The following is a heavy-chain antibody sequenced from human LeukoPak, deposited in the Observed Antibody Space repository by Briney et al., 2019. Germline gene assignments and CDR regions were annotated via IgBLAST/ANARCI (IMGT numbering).Heavy chain of an antibody. Sequence: PGGSLRLSSAASGFNVTTNYMSWVRQAPGKGLEWVSVIYSGGTTYYADSVKGRFTISRDISKNTLSLQMNSLRAEDTAVYSCARGRRDGYNLGYWGQGTLVAVSS. V-gene: IGHV3-53*01. CDR3: ARGRRDGYNLGY. CDR2: IYSGGTT. CDR1: GFNVTTNY. D-gene: IGHD5-24*01. J-gene: IGHJ4*02.